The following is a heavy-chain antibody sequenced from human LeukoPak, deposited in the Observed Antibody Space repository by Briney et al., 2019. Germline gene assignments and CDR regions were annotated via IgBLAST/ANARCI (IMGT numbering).Heavy chain of an antibody. CDR2: IRYDGSKN. CDR3: AKGSDSFDY. Sequence: GGSLRLSCAASGFTFSSNGMHWVRQAPGKGLEWVAFIRYDGSKNYCADSVKGRFIISRDNSKNTLYLKMNSLRGEDTAVYYCAKGSDSFDYWGQGTLVTVSS. V-gene: IGHV3-30*02. J-gene: IGHJ4*02. CDR1: GFTFSSNG.